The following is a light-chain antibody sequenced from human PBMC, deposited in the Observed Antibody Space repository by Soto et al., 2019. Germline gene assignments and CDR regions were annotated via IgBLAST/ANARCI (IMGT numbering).Light chain of an antibody. CDR1: SSDIGAFTF. CDR2: DVN. Sequence: QSALTQPASVSGSPGQSITISCTGTSSDIGAFTFVSWYQQHPGKVPKLMIFDVNRRPSGVSDRFSGSKSGNTASLTTSGLQAEDEGDYYCSSYTSSSTHVFGSGTKLTVL. CDR3: SSYTSSSTHV. J-gene: IGLJ1*01. V-gene: IGLV2-14*03.